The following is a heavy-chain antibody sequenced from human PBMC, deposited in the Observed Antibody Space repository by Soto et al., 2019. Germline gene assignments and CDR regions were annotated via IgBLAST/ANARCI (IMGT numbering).Heavy chain of an antibody. Sequence: QVRLQESGPGLVKPSETLSLTCTVSGGSVSSGSYYWSWIRQPPGKGLEWIGYIYYSGSTNYNPSLKSRVTISVDTSKNQFSLKLSSVTAADTAVYYCAREFVTAARGGWFDPWGQGTLVTVSS. J-gene: IGHJ5*02. D-gene: IGHD6-6*01. CDR3: AREFVTAARGGWFDP. CDR2: IYYSGST. CDR1: GGSVSSGSYY. V-gene: IGHV4-61*01.